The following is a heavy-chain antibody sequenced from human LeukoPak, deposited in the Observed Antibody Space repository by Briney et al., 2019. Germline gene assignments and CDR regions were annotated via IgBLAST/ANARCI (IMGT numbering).Heavy chain of an antibody. CDR2: ISYDGSNK. CDR1: GFTFSSYS. J-gene: IGHJ4*02. CDR3: ARDRGGETPYYFDY. V-gene: IGHV3-30*03. D-gene: IGHD3-10*01. Sequence: GGSLRLSCAASGFTFSSYSMDWVRQAPGQGLEWLAVISYDGSNKYYADSVKGRFTISRDNSKNTLYLQMNSLRAEDTAVYYCARDRGGETPYYFDYWGQGTLVTVSS.